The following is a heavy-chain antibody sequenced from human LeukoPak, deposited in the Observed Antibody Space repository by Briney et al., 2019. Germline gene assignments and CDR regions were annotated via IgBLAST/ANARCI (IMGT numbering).Heavy chain of an antibody. Sequence: ASVKVSCKASGYTFTSYDINWVRQATGQGLEWMGGMNPNRGNTGYAQKVQGRDTTTSNTSISTAYMELSSLRSEDTAVYYCARGQWFGEGSFYYFDLWGQGTLVTVSS. CDR3: ARGQWFGEGSFYYFDL. CDR2: MNPNRGNT. J-gene: IGHJ4*02. V-gene: IGHV1-8*01. CDR1: GYTFTSYD. D-gene: IGHD3-10*01.